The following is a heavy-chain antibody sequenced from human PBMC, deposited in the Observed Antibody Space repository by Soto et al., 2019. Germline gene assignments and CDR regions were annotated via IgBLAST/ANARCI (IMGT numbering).Heavy chain of an antibody. V-gene: IGHV4-34*01. J-gene: IGHJ4*01. CDR3: ATNYYDSSGTRAGYFDY. D-gene: IGHD3-22*01. Sequence: SETLSLTCAVYGGSFSGYYWSWIRQPPGKGLEWIGEINHSGSTNYNPSLKSRVNISVDTSKNQFSMKLSSVTAADTAVYYCATNYYDSSGTRAGYFDYWGQGTMVTVSS. CDR1: GGSFSGYY. CDR2: INHSGST.